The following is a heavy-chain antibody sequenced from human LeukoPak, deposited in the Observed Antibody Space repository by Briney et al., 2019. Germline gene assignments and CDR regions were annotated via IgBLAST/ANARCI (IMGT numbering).Heavy chain of an antibody. J-gene: IGHJ4*02. D-gene: IGHD2-15*01. CDR1: GFIFSSHW. CDR3: AKTVVAATWYYFDY. Sequence: GGSLRLSCAASGFIFSSHWMSWVRQAPGKGLEWVSGISWNSGSIGYADSVKGRFTISRDNSKNTLYLQMNSLRAEDTAVYYCAKTVVAATWYYFDYWGQGTLVTVSS. V-gene: IGHV3-23*01. CDR2: ISWNSGSI.